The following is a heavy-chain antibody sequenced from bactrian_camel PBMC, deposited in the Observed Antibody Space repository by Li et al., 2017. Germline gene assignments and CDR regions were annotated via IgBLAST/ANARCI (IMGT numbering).Heavy chain of an antibody. CDR2: IRRSGGET. CDR3: ARSRFVFRGCDLSTSGYYY. D-gene: IGHD5*01. J-gene: IGHJ4*01. CDR1: GYSRGSNC. Sequence: VQLVESGGGSVQTGGSLRLSCVVSGYSRGSNCVGWYRLPPGRAPAEREGIAAIRRSGGETWYAGSVKGRFTFSQDNANNTLYLQMDSLKPEDSAMYYCARSRFVFRGCDLSTSGYYYGGQGTQVTVS. V-gene: IGHV3S32*01.